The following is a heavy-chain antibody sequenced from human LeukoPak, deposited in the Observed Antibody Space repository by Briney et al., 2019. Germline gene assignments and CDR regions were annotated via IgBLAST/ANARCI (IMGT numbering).Heavy chain of an antibody. CDR3: ARWGRWFGDLRD. Sequence: PSETLSLTCTVSGGSISSSSYYWGWIRQPPGKGLEWIGSIYYSGSTYYNPSLKSRVTISVDTSKNQFSLKLSSVTAADTAVYYCARWGRWFGDLRDWGQGTLVTVSS. J-gene: IGHJ4*02. D-gene: IGHD3-10*01. CDR2: IYYSGST. CDR1: GGSISSSSYY. V-gene: IGHV4-39*07.